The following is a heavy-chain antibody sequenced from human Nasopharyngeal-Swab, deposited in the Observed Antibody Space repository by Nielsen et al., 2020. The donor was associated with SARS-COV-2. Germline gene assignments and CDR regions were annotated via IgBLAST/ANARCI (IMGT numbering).Heavy chain of an antibody. CDR3: AREAYCYGSGTYDS. J-gene: IGHJ4*02. V-gene: IGHV4-59*01. CDR2: LYYSGIT. D-gene: IGHD3-10*01. Sequence: WIRQPPGKGLEWIGYLYYSGITNYNPSLMSRVTISIDKSKNQFSLNLSSVNAADTAVYFCAREAYCYGSGTYDSWGQGTLVTVSS.